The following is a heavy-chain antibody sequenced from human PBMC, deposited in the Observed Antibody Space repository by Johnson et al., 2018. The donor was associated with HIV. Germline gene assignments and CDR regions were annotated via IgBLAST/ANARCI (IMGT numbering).Heavy chain of an antibody. CDR1: GFTFSSYW. Sequence: VLLVESGGGLVQPGGSLRLYCAASGFTFSSYWMHWVRQAPGKGLVWVSRINSDGSSTSYADSVKGRFTISRDNAKNTLYLQMNSLRAEDTAVYYCAKVRRGSSWYIAFDIWGQGTMVTVSS. CDR3: AKVRRGSSWYIAFDI. V-gene: IGHV3-74*01. J-gene: IGHJ3*02. CDR2: INSDGSST. D-gene: IGHD6-13*01.